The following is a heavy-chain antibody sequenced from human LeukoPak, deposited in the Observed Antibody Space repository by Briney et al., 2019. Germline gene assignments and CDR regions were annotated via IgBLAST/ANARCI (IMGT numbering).Heavy chain of an antibody. J-gene: IGHJ6*03. D-gene: IGHD6-13*01. V-gene: IGHV1-18*01. CDR3: AREASSTWGVYYYYMDV. CDR2: ISAYNGNT. CDR1: GYTFTSYG. Sequence: GASVKVSCKASGYTFTSYGISWVRQAPGQGLEWMGWISAYNGNTNYAQKLQGRVTMTTDTSTSTAYMELRSLRSDDTAVYYCAREASSTWGVYYYYMDVWGKGTTVTVSS.